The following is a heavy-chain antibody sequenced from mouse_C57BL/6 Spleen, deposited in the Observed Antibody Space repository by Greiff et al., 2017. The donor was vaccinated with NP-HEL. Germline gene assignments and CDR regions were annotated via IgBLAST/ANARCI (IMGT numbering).Heavy chain of an antibody. D-gene: IGHD2-4*01. V-gene: IGHV1-82*01. CDR1: GYAFSSSW. Sequence: QVQLKQSGPELVKPGASVKISCKASGYAFSSSWMNWVKQRPGKGLEWIGRIYPGDGDTNYNGKFKGKATLTADKSSSTAYMQLSSLTSGDSAVYFCANYDHQAWFAYWGQGTLVTVSA. J-gene: IGHJ3*01. CDR3: ANYDHQAWFAY. CDR2: IYPGDGDT.